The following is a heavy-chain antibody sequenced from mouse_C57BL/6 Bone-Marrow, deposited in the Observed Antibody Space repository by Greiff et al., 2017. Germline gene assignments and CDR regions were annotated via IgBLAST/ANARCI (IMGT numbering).Heavy chain of an antibody. J-gene: IGHJ4*01. Sequence: VQVVESGAELARPGASVKLSCKASGYTFTSYGISWVKQRTGQGLEWIGEIYPRSGNTYYNEKFKGKATLTADKSSSTAYMELRSLTSEDSAVYFCARDGYYPYYYGMDYWGQGTSVTVSS. D-gene: IGHD2-3*01. CDR3: ARDGYYPYYYGMDY. V-gene: IGHV1-81*01. CDR1: GYTFTSYG. CDR2: IYPRSGNT.